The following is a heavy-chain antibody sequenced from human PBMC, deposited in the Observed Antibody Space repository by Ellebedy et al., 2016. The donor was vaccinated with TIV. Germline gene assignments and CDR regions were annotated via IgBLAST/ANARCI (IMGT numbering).Heavy chain of an antibody. J-gene: IGHJ6*02. Sequence: ASVKVSCKASGYTFTSYGISWVRQAPGQGLEWMGWISAYNGNTNYAQKLQGRVTMTTDTSTSTAYMELRSLRSDDTAVYYCAREGGVVVAADYYYYGMDVWGQGTTVTVSS. V-gene: IGHV1-18*01. CDR1: GYTFTSYG. CDR2: ISAYNGNT. CDR3: AREGGVVVAADYYYYGMDV. D-gene: IGHD2-15*01.